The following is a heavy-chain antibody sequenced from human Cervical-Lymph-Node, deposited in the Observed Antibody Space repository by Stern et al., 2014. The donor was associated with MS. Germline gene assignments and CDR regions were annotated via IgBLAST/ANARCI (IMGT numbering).Heavy chain of an antibody. CDR3: ARDKMHAFDY. D-gene: IGHD2-8*01. J-gene: IGHJ4*02. CDR1: GYTFTTYG. V-gene: IGHV1-18*01. Sequence: QLVQSGTEVKKPGASVLVSCKASGYTFTTYGITWVRQAPGQGLEWMGWISADSGNTKYAQKFQDRVTMTRDTTTGTAYMEVRSLRSEDTAVYYCARDKMHAFDYWGQGTQVTVPS. CDR2: ISADSGNT.